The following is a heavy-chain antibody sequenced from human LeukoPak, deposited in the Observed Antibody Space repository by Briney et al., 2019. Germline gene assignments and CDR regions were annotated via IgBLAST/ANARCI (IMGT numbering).Heavy chain of an antibody. V-gene: IGHV4-59*01. CDR3: ARGIVVVVAATPHPYYGMDV. J-gene: IGHJ6*02. Sequence: SETLSLTCTVSGGSISSYYWSWIRQPPGKGLEWIGYIYYSGSTNYNPSLKSQVTISVDTSKNQFSLKLSSVTAADTAVYYCARGIVVVVAATPHPYYGMDVWGQGTTVTVSS. D-gene: IGHD2-15*01. CDR2: IYYSGST. CDR1: GGSISSYY.